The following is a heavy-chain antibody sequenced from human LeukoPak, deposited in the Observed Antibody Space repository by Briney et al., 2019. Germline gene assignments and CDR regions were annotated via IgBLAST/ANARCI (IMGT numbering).Heavy chain of an antibody. D-gene: IGHD4-17*01. J-gene: IGHJ4*02. CDR1: GGSISSSNW. Sequence: SETLSLTCAVSGGSISSSNWWSWVRQPPGKGLEWIGEIYHSGSTNYNPSLKSRVTISVDKSKNQFSLKLSSVTAADTAVYYCARFNGDYVFDYFDYWGQGTLVSVSS. CDR3: ARFNGDYVFDYFDY. V-gene: IGHV4-4*02. CDR2: IYHSGST.